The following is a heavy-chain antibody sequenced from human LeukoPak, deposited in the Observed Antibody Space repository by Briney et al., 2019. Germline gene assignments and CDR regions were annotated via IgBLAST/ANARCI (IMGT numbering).Heavy chain of an antibody. D-gene: IGHD2-15*01. J-gene: IGHJ5*02. CDR2: VNHSGST. CDR3: ARGPRCSGGSCYSVRVDP. CDR1: GGSFSGYY. V-gene: IGHV4-34*01. Sequence: SDTLSLTCAVYGGSFSGYYWSWIRQPPRKGLEWIGEVNHSGSTNYNPSLKSRVTISVDTSKNQFSLKLSSVTAADTAVYYCARGPRCSGGSCYSVRVDPWGQGTLVTVSS.